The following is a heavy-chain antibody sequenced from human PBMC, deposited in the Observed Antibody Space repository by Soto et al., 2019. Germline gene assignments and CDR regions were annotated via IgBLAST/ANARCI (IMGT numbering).Heavy chain of an antibody. CDR1: GGSISSGGYS. J-gene: IGHJ4*02. D-gene: IGHD2-2*01. Sequence: PSETLSLTCAVSGGSISSGGYSWSWIRQPPGKGLEWIGYIYHSGSTYYNPSLKSRVTISVDRSKNQFPLKLSSVPAADTAVYYCPRVPARWGQGTLVPSPQ. CDR3: PRVPAR. V-gene: IGHV4-30-2*01. CDR2: IYHSGST.